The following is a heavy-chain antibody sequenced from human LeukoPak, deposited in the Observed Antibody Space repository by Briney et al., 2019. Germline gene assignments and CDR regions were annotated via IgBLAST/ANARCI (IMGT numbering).Heavy chain of an antibody. Sequence: PGGSLRLSCAASGFTFSSYAMSWVRQAPGKGLEWVSAISGSGGSTYYADSVKGRFTISRDNSKNTLYLQMNSLRAEDTAVYYCAKEGSSGYYFPKYYFDYWGQGTLVTVSS. CDR3: AKEGSSGYYFPKYYFDY. CDR1: GFTFSSYA. CDR2: ISGSGGST. J-gene: IGHJ4*02. D-gene: IGHD3-22*01. V-gene: IGHV3-23*01.